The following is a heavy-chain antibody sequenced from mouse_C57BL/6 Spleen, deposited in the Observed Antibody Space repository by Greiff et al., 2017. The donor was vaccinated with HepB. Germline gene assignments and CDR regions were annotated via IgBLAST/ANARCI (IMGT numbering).Heavy chain of an antibody. Sequence: VQLQQSGPELVKPGASEKMSCKASGYTFTDYNMHWVKQSHGKSLEWIGYINPNNGGTSYNQKFKGKATLTVNKSSSTAYMELRSLTSEDSAVYYCARFSYYYGSSYYFDYWGQGTTLTVSS. CDR3: ARFSYYYGSSYYFDY. D-gene: IGHD1-1*01. CDR2: INPNNGGT. J-gene: IGHJ2*01. V-gene: IGHV1-22*01. CDR1: GYTFTDYN.